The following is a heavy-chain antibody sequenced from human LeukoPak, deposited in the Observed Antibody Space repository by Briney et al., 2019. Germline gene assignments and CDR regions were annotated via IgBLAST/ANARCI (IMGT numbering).Heavy chain of an antibody. V-gene: IGHV3-21*04. CDR3: AKRSRTVTTIDS. CDR2: ISSSSYI. Sequence: GGSLRLSCAASGFTFSSYSMNWVRQAPGKGLEWVSSISSSSYIYYADSVKGRFTISRDNAKNSLYLQMNSLRAEDTALYYCAKRSRTVTTIDSWGRGTLVTVSS. CDR1: GFTFSSYS. D-gene: IGHD4-11*01. J-gene: IGHJ4*02.